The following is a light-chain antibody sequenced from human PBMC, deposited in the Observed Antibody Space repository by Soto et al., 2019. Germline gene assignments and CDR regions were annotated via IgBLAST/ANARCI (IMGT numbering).Light chain of an antibody. V-gene: IGKV3-20*01. CDR1: QSVDSSF. CDR3: QQYVSSVT. CDR2: GAS. J-gene: IGKJ1*01. Sequence: EIVLTQSPGSLSLSPGERATLSCRASQSVDSSFFAWYQQKPGQAPRLLIYGASNRATGIPDRFSGRGSGTYFTLTITGLDPEDFALYYCQQYVSSVTFGQGTKVEIK.